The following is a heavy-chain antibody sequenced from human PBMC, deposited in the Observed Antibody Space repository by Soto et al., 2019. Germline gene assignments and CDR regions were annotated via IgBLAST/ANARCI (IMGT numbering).Heavy chain of an antibody. CDR3: ARDGEAALMVRGVINGYYYYGMDV. CDR1: GYTFTSYG. V-gene: IGHV1-18*01. CDR2: ISAYNGNT. J-gene: IGHJ6*02. Sequence: ASVKVSCKASGYTFTSYGISWVRQAPGQGLEWMGWISAYNGNTNYAQKLQGRVTMTTDTSTSTAYMELRSLRSDDTAVYYCARDGEAALMVRGVINGYYYYGMDVWGQGTTVTVSS. D-gene: IGHD3-10*01.